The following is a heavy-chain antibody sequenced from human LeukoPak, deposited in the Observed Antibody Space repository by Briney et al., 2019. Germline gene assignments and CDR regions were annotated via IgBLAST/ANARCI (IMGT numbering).Heavy chain of an antibody. CDR2: INPNSGGT. D-gene: IGHD6-13*01. CDR3: ARNYSSSWYGLYYYYYMDV. J-gene: IGHJ6*03. CDR1: GYTFAGYY. V-gene: IGHV1-2*02. Sequence: GASVKVSCKASGYTFAGYYMHWVRQAPGQGLEWMGWINPNSGGTNYAQKFQGRVTMTRDTSISTAYMELSRLRSDDTAVYYCARNYSSSWYGLYYYYYMDVWGKGTTVTISS.